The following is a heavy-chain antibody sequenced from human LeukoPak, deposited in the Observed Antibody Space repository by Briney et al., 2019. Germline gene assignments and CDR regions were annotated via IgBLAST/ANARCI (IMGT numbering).Heavy chain of an antibody. V-gene: IGHV3-21*01. J-gene: IGHJ3*02. Sequence: GGSLRLSCAASGFTFSSYSMNWVRQAPGKGLEWVSPISSSSSYIYYADSVKGRFTISRDNAKNSLYLQMNSLRAEDTAVYYCARSLRSVVVPAASAFDIWGQGTMVTVSS. D-gene: IGHD2-2*01. CDR2: ISSSSSYI. CDR3: ARSLRSVVVPAASAFDI. CDR1: GFTFSSYS.